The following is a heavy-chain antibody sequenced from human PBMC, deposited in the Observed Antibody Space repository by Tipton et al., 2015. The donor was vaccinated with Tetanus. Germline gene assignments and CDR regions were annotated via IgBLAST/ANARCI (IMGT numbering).Heavy chain of an antibody. D-gene: IGHD4-17*01. CDR2: ISGSGGST. J-gene: IGHJ4*02. CDR1: GFTFRSYA. Sequence: GSLRLSCAASGFTFRSYAMSWVRQAPGKGLEWVSAISGSGGSTYYADSVKGRFTISRDNSKNTLFLQVNSLRAEDTAVYYCAKENYDDSYASQIDYWGQGTLVTVSS. CDR3: AKENYDDSYASQIDY. V-gene: IGHV3-23*01.